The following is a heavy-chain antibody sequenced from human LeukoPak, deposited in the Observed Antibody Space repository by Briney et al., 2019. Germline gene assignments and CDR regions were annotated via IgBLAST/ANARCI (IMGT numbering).Heavy chain of an antibody. D-gene: IGHD2-2*01. J-gene: IGHJ6*02. V-gene: IGHV3-30*04. CDR2: VSYDGSNK. CDR3: ARARYCSSTSCLRYYYYGMDV. CDR1: GFTFSSYA. Sequence: PGGSLRLSCAASGFTFSSYAMHWARQAPGKGLEWVAVVSYDGSNKYYADSVKGRFTISRDNSKNTLYLQMNSLRAEDTAVYYCARARYCSSTSCLRYYYYGMDVWGQGTTVTVS.